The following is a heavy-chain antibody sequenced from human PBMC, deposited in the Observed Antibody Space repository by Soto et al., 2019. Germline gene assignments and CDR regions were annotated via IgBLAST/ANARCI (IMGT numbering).Heavy chain of an antibody. D-gene: IGHD4-17*01. CDR3: ARVMTTVTPAHDY. CDR1: GFTFSSYS. Sequence: GGSLRLSCAASGFTFSSYSMNWVRQAPGKGLEWVSYISSSSSTIYYADSVKGRFTISRDNAKNSLYLQMNSLRAEDTAVYYCARVMTTVTPAHDYWGQGTLVTVSS. J-gene: IGHJ4*02. CDR2: ISSSSSTI. V-gene: IGHV3-48*01.